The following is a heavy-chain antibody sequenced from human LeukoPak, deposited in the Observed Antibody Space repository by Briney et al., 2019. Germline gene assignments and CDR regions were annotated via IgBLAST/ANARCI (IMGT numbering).Heavy chain of an antibody. CDR2: IYSGGST. J-gene: IGHJ6*02. V-gene: IGHV3-66*02. Sequence: PGGSLRLSCAASGFTVSSNYMSWVRQAPGKGLEWVSVIYSGGSTYYADSVEGRFTISRDNSKNTLYLQMNSLRAEDTAVYYCARGGLVPAAYYYYYGMDVWGQGTTVTVSS. CDR1: GFTVSSNY. D-gene: IGHD2-2*01. CDR3: ARGGLVPAAYYYYYGMDV.